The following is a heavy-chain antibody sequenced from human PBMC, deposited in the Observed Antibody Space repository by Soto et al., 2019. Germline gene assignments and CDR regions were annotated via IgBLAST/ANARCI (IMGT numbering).Heavy chain of an antibody. D-gene: IGHD4-17*01. CDR1: GFSLISSGLG. V-gene: IGHV2-5*01. CDR3: GHRPRPRTTVFAVWFDP. J-gene: IGHJ5*02. CDR2: IYWNDDK. Sequence: SGPALVNPTQTLTLTCTFSGFSLISSGLGVSWVRQPPGKPLEWLSLIYWNDDKNYSPSLKSRLAITKDTSKNQVVLTMTNMDPVDTATYYCGHRPRPRTTVFAVWFDPWGQGTLVTVSS.